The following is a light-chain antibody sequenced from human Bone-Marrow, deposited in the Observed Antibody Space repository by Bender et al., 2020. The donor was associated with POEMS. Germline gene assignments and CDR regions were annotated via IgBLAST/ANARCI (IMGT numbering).Light chain of an antibody. J-gene: IGLJ2*01. Sequence: SYVLTQPPSVSVAPGQTAKIVCGGDNIGRKSVHWHQQKPGQAPVLVVYDDSDRPSGIPERFSGANSGNTATLTISGAQVEDEADYYCYSAADNSMIFGGGTKLTVL. CDR1: NIGRKS. CDR2: DDS. CDR3: YSAADNSMI. V-gene: IGLV3-21*02.